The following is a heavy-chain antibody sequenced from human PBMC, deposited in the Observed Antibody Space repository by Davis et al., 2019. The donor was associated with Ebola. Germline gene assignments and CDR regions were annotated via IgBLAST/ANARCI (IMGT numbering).Heavy chain of an antibody. CDR1: GGSFSDYY. V-gene: IGHV4-34*01. CDR3: ASFTFGRGGY. Sequence: SETLSLTCAVFGGSFSDYYWTWICQPPGKGLEWIGEISHTGSTTYNPSLKSRLSISVDTSKNQFSLKLTSVTAADTAMYYCASFTFGRGGYWGQGTLVTVSS. CDR2: ISHTGST. D-gene: IGHD3-16*01. J-gene: IGHJ4*02.